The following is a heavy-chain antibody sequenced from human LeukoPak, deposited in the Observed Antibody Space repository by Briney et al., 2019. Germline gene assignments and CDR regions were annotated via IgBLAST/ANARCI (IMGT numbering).Heavy chain of an antibody. D-gene: IGHD3-10*01. J-gene: IGHJ4*02. CDR3: AKILASGSGSY. CDR1: GFTFNNYG. Sequence: GGSLRLSCGAPGFTFNNYGMLWVRQAPGKGLDWVAFIRYDGTSEYYADSVKGRFTISRDNSKNTLILQMDSLRADDTAIYYCAKILASGSGSYWGQGTLVLVSS. CDR2: IRYDGTSE. V-gene: IGHV3-30*02.